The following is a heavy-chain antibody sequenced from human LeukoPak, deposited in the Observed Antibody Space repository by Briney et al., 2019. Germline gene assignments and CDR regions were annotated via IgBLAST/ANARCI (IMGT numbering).Heavy chain of an antibody. V-gene: IGHV3-23*01. Sequence: PSGSLRLSCAASGFTFSSYAMSWGRQAPAKGLEWLSSSRGSGVSTSYVDPVKGRFNISRDNSKNTLYLQMDSLRVEDTAVYYCANPEWLLPSYYYYGLDVWGQGTTVTVSS. CDR1: GFTFSSYA. D-gene: IGHD3-3*01. J-gene: IGHJ6*02. CDR2: SRGSGVST. CDR3: ANPEWLLPSYYYYGLDV.